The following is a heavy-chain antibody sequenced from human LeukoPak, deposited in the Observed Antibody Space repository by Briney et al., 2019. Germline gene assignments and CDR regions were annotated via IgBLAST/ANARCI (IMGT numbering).Heavy chain of an antibody. V-gene: IGHV4-34*01. CDR3: ARGHYYDNHFDY. CDR1: GGSFSGYY. Sequence: SETLSLTCAVYGGSFSGYYWSWIRQPPGKGLEWIGEINHSGSTNYNPSLKSRVTISVDTSKSQFSLKLSSVTAADTAVYYCARGHYYDNHFDYWGQGTLVTVSS. J-gene: IGHJ4*02. CDR2: INHSGST. D-gene: IGHD3-22*01.